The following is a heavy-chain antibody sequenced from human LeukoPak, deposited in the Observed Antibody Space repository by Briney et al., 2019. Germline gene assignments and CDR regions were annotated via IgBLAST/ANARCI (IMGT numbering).Heavy chain of an antibody. CDR3: ARGRNSGWYEFVGQFDY. CDR1: GFTFSNFA. V-gene: IGHV3-64*01. D-gene: IGHD6-19*01. J-gene: IGHJ4*02. Sequence: TGGSLRLSCAASGFTFSNFAIHWVRQAPGMGLEFVSGIRSTGDSTYYANSAKGRFTISRDNSKNTLYLQMNSLRAEDTSVYYCARGRNSGWYEFVGQFDYWGQGTLVTVSS. CDR2: IRSTGDST.